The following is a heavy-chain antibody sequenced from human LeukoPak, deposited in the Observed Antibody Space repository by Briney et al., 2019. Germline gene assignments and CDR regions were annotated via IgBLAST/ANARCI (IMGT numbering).Heavy chain of an antibody. D-gene: IGHD6-19*01. CDR2: INPSGGST. Sequence: ASVKVSCKASGYTFTSYYMHWVRQAPGQGLEWMGKINPSGGSTSYAQKFQGRVTMTRDTSTSTVYMELSSLRSEDTAVYYCARAGTTGYSSGWYRYDAFDIWGQGTMVTVSS. CDR3: ARAGTTGYSSGWYRYDAFDI. J-gene: IGHJ3*02. CDR1: GYTFTSYY. V-gene: IGHV1-46*01.